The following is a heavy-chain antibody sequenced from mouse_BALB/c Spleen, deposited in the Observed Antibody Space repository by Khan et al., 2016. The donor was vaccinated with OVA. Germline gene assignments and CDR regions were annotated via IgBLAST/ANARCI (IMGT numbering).Heavy chain of an antibody. D-gene: IGHD1-2*01. CDR1: GYTFTEYT. V-gene: IGHV1-18*01. CDR2: FNPNNGGA. J-gene: IGHJ1*01. Sequence: EVQLQQSGPELVKPGASVKISCKTSGYTFTEYTIHWVKQSHGKSLEWIGRFNPNNGGAHYNQKFKSKATLTVDKSSSTAYMELRSLTSEDSAVYYCARRDYYAYYWYFDVWGAGTTVTVSS. CDR3: ARRDYYAYYWYFDV.